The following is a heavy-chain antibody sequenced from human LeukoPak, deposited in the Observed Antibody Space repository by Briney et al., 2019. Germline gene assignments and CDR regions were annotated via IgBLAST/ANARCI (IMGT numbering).Heavy chain of an antibody. D-gene: IGHD1-26*01. Sequence: ASVKVSCKASGYTFTSYGISWVRQAPGQGLEWMGWISAYNGNTNYAQKLQGRVTMTTDTSTSTAYMELRSLRSDDTAVYYCARGNPSIVGAPEYFYYYMDVWGKGTTVTVS. CDR2: ISAYNGNT. V-gene: IGHV1-18*01. CDR1: GYTFTSYG. J-gene: IGHJ6*03. CDR3: ARGNPSIVGAPEYFYYYMDV.